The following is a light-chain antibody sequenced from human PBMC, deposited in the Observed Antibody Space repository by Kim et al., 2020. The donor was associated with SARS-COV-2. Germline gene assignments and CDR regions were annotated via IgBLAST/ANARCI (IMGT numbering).Light chain of an antibody. Sequence: SPGERATLSCRASQSVSSSYLAWYQQTPGQAPRLLIYGASSRATGIPDRFSGSGSGTDFTLTISRLEPEDFAVYYCQQYGSSPSTFGQGTKVDIK. J-gene: IGKJ1*01. CDR3: QQYGSSPST. CDR1: QSVSSSY. CDR2: GAS. V-gene: IGKV3-20*01.